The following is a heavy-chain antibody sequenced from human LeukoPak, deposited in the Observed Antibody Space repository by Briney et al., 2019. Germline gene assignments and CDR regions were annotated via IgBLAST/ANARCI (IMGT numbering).Heavy chain of an antibody. CDR3: ARDGTSTDDY. V-gene: IGHV1-18*01. J-gene: IGHJ4*02. CDR2: ISGNNDNP. CDR1: GGTFSSYA. Sequence: ASVKVSCKASGGTFSSYAISWVRQAPGQGLEWMGWISGNNDNPNYGQKFQGRLTVTTGSSTSTAYMELRNLRSDDTAVYYCARDGTSTDDYWGQGTLVTVSS. D-gene: IGHD2-2*01.